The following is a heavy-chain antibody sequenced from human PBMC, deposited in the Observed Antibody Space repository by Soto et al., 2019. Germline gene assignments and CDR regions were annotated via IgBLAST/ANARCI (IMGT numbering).Heavy chain of an antibody. CDR3: ARGPGNSNRYFDY. Sequence: SETLSLTCTVSGGSISSGGYYWSWIRQHPGKGLEWIGYIYYSGSTYYNPSLKSRVTISVDTSKNQFSLKLSSVTAADTAVYYCARGPGNSNRYFDYWGQGTLVTVSS. D-gene: IGHD4-4*01. J-gene: IGHJ4*02. CDR1: GGSISSGGYY. V-gene: IGHV4-31*03. CDR2: IYYSGST.